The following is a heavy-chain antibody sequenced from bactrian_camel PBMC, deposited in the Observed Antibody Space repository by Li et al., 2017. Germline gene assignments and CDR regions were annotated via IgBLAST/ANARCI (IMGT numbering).Heavy chain of an antibody. Sequence: HVQLVESGGRSVQARGSLRLSCRPPEDTWSLYCMGWFRQPPGKEREGVARMTNAGSTSYLDYVKGRFTISRDNAKGTMTLQMDNLEPEDTAMYYCAAVTGDEFYHSDDNGICEFSLRGQGTQVTV. CDR1: EDTWSLYC. J-gene: IGHJ4*01. CDR2: MTNAGST. D-gene: IGHD1*01. CDR3: AAVTGDEFYHSDDNGICEFSL. V-gene: IGHV3S57*01.